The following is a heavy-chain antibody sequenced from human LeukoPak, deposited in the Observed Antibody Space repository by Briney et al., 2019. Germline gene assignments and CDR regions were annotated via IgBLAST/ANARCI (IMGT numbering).Heavy chain of an antibody. CDR3: ARATYYYGSGSYHPPSYFDY. Sequence: SQTLSLTCAVSGGSISGGGYSWSWIRQPPGKGLEWIGYIYHSGSTYYNPSLKSRVTISVDRSKNQFSLKLSSVTAADTAVYYCARATYYYGSGSYHPPSYFDYWGQGTLVTVSS. J-gene: IGHJ4*02. CDR2: IYHSGST. CDR1: GGSISGGGYS. D-gene: IGHD3-10*01. V-gene: IGHV4-30-2*01.